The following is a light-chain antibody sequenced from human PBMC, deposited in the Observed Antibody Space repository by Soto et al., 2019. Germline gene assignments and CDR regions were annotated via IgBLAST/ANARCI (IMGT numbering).Light chain of an antibody. Sequence: QSVLTQPPSVSGAPGQRVTISCTGSSSNIGAGYDVHWYQQLPRTAPKLMVYEVNKRPSGVPDRFSGSKSGNTASLTVSGLQAEDEADYYCTSHAGTINFPYIFGTGTKVTVL. CDR3: TSHAGTINFPYI. CDR1: SSNIGAGYD. J-gene: IGLJ1*01. CDR2: EVN. V-gene: IGLV1-40*01.